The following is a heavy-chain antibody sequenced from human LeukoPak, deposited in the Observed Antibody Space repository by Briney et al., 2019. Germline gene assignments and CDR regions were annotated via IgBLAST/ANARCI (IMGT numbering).Heavy chain of an antibody. Sequence: HLGGSLRLSCAASGFTFSSYTMSWVRQAPGKGLEWVSTITTSDGNTYCADSVKGRFTVSRDNSKNTLFLQMNSLRAEDTAVYYCAKDGGLWVSAHWGGSWGRGTLVTVSS. J-gene: IGHJ5*02. CDR2: ITTSDGNT. CDR3: AKDGGLWVSAHWGGS. CDR1: GFTFSSYT. V-gene: IGHV3-23*01. D-gene: IGHD7-27*01.